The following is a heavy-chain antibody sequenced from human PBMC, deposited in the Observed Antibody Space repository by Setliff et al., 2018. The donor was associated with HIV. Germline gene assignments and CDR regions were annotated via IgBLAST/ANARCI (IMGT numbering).Heavy chain of an antibody. D-gene: IGHD2-2*01. CDR1: GYNFTSHD. Sequence: GASVKVSCKASGYNFTSHDINWVRQAPGQGLEWMGWMNPKSGNTGYARKFQGRVTMTRKTSISTAYMELRILRSDDTAVYYCARGYCSSTSCYGIYYFDNWGQGTPVTVSS. V-gene: IGHV1-8*01. CDR2: MNPKSGNT. CDR3: ARGYCSSTSCYGIYYFDN. J-gene: IGHJ4*02.